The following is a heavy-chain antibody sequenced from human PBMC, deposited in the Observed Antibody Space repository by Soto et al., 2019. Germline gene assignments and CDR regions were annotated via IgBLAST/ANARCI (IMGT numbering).Heavy chain of an antibody. CDR1: GYSFTSYW. CDR2: IYPGDSDT. Sequence: GESLKISCKGSGYSFTSYWIGWVRQMPGKGLEWMGIIYPGDSDTRYSPSFQGQVTISADKSISTAYLQWSSLKASDTAMYYCARHSDYDFWSGLNYMDVWGKGTTVTVS. J-gene: IGHJ6*03. V-gene: IGHV5-51*01. CDR3: ARHSDYDFWSGLNYMDV. D-gene: IGHD3-3*01.